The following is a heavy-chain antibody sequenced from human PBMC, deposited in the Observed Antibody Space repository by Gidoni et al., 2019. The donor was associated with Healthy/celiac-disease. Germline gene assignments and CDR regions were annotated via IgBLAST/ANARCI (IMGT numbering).Heavy chain of an antibody. V-gene: IGHV3-7*03. D-gene: IGHD3-22*01. Sequence: EVQLVESGGGLVQPGGSLRLSCAASGFTFSSYWMSWVRQAPGKGLEWGANIKQDGSEKYYVDSVKGRFTISRDNAKNSLYLQMNSLRAEDTAVYYCARVSDSSGYYPGYWGQGTLVTVSS. CDR1: GFTFSSYW. J-gene: IGHJ4*02. CDR3: ARVSDSSGYYPGY. CDR2: IKQDGSEK.